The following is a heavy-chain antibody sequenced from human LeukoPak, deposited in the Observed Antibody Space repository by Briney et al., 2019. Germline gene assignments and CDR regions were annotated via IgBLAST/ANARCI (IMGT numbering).Heavy chain of an antibody. CDR2: IIPIFGTA. V-gene: IGHV1-69*05. J-gene: IGHJ4*02. CDR1: GYTFTSYA. D-gene: IGHD5-18*01. Sequence: SVKVSCKASGYTFTSYAISWVRQAPGQGLEWMGGIIPIFGTANYAQKFQGRVTITTDESTSTAYMELSSLRSEDTAVYYCARDGRAMVTSSFDYWGQGTLVTVSS. CDR3: ARDGRAMVTSSFDY.